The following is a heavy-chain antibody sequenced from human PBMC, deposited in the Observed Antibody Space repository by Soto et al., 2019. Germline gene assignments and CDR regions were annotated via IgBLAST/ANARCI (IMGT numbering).Heavy chain of an antibody. CDR2: IVPIFGSI. CDR3: ASRERVDAFDV. Sequence: QVQLVQSGAEVKKPGSSVKVSCKASGGTFSSYGTTWVRQAPGQGLEWMGGIVPIFGSINLAQKFRGRLTITPDKSTSTVYMELSSLTSEDTAVYYCASRERVDAFDVWGQGTMVTVAS. D-gene: IGHD1-26*01. J-gene: IGHJ3*01. CDR1: GGTFSSYG. V-gene: IGHV1-69*06.